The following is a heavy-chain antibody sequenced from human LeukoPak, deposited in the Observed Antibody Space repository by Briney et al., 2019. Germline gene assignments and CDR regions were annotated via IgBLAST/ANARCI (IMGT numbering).Heavy chain of an antibody. CDR3: ARLIAAARGPPYYHYMDV. J-gene: IGHJ6*03. CDR2: MYYSGSS. Sequence: SETLSLTCTVSGGSISSGDYYWSWIRQPPGKGLEWSGYMYYSGSSYYNPSLKSRVTISVDTSKNQFSLQLSSVTAADTAVYYCARLIAAARGPPYYHYMDVWGKGTTVTVSS. D-gene: IGHD6-13*01. CDR1: GGSISSGDYY. V-gene: IGHV4-30-4*08.